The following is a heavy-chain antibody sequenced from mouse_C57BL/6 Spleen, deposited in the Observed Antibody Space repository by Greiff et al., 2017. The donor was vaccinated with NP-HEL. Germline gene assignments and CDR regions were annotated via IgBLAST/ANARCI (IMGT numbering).Heavy chain of an antibody. D-gene: IGHD1-2*01. Sequence: VQLKQSGPELVKPGASVKISCKASGYSFTDYNMNWVKQSNGKSLEWIGVINPNYGTTSYNQKFKGKATLTVDQSSSTAYMQLNSLTSEDSAVYYCAKAITGRNWYFDVWGTGTTVTVSS. CDR3: AKAITGRNWYFDV. J-gene: IGHJ1*03. CDR1: GYSFTDYN. CDR2: INPNYGTT. V-gene: IGHV1-39*01.